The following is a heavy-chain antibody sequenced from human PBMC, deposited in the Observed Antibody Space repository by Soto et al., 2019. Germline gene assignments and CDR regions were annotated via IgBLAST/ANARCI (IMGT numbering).Heavy chain of an antibody. D-gene: IGHD4-17*01. CDR3: ARSPSKPGVCGDSHYYYGMDV. J-gene: IGHJ6*02. CDR2: IYTGGST. V-gene: IGHV3-53*04. CDR1: GFTVSSNY. Sequence: EVQLVESGGGLVQPGGSLRVSCAASGFTVSSNYMSWVRQAPGKGLEWVSVIYTGGSTHYADSVKGRFTIYRHSSKNTVYLQMNSLRADDTAVYYCARSPSKPGVCGDSHYYYGMDVWGQGTTVTVSS.